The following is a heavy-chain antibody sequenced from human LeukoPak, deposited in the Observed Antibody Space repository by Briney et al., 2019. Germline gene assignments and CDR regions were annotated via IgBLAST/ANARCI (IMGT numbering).Heavy chain of an antibody. V-gene: IGHV1-2*06. J-gene: IGHJ4*02. CDR3: AREDNLGSGSSPNDY. CDR1: GYTFTGYY. CDR2: INPNSGGT. D-gene: IGHD6-19*01. Sequence: ASVKVSCKASGYTFTGYYMNWVRQAPGQGLEWMGRINPNSGGTNYAQKFQGRVTMTRDTSISTAYMELSRLRSDDTAVYYCAREDNLGSGSSPNDYWGQGTLVTVSS.